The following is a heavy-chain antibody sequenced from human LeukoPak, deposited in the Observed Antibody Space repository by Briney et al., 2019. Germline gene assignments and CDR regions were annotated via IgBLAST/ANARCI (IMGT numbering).Heavy chain of an antibody. Sequence: GGSLRLSCAASGFTFSSYAMSWVRQAPGKGLEWVSAISGSGGSTYYADSVKGRFTISRDNSKNTLYLQMNSLRAEDTAVYYCAKDLLLSGYCSSTSCSHLGYWGQGTLVTVSS. V-gene: IGHV3-23*01. CDR1: GFTFSSYA. J-gene: IGHJ4*02. CDR3: AKDLLLSGYCSSTSCSHLGY. CDR2: ISGSGGST. D-gene: IGHD2-2*01.